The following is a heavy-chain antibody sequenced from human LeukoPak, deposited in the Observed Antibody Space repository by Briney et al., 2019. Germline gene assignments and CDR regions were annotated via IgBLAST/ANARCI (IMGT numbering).Heavy chain of an antibody. CDR2: INWNGGST. CDR1: GFTFEDYD. D-gene: IGHD6-6*01. J-gene: IGHJ4*02. V-gene: IGHV3-20*04. Sequence: GGSLRLSCAASGFTFEDYDMSWVRQAPGKGLEWVSYINWNGGSTDYADSVKGRFTISRDNVKNSLYLQMNSLRAEDTALYYCARGRIAARPHYFDYWGQGTLVTVSS. CDR3: ARGRIAARPHYFDY.